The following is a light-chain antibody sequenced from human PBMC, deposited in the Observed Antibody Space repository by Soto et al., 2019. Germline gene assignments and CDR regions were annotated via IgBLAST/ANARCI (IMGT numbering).Light chain of an antibody. Sequence: QSVLTQPASVSGSPGQSITISCTGTSSDVGGYNPVSWYQQHPGRAPKLMIYEVTKRPSGVSDRFSGSKSGNTASLTISGLQAEDEADYYCCSYAGSSTSGYVFGTGTKLTVL. V-gene: IGLV2-23*02. CDR3: CSYAGSSTSGYV. CDR2: EVT. CDR1: SSDVGGYNP. J-gene: IGLJ1*01.